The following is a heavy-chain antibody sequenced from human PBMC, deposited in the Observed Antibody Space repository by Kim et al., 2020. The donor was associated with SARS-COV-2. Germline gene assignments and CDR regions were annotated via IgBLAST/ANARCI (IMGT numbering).Heavy chain of an antibody. D-gene: IGHD3-10*01. CDR3: TTDPGGLWFGETGDLNWFDP. CDR2: IKSKTDGGTT. J-gene: IGHJ5*02. V-gene: IGHV3-15*01. Sequence: GGSLRLSCAASGFTFSNAWMSWVRQAPGKGLEWVGRIKSKTDGGTTDYAAPVKGRFTISRDDSKNTLYLQMNSLKTEDTAVYYCTTDPGGLWFGETGDLNWFDPWGQGTLVTVSS. CDR1: GFTFSNAW.